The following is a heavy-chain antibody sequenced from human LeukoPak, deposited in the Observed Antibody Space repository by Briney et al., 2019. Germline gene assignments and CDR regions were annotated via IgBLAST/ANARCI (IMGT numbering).Heavy chain of an antibody. CDR3: ARASFNVVFGNWFHP. V-gene: IGHV4-39*01. D-gene: IGHD2-8*01. J-gene: IGHJ5*02. Sequence: PSETLSLTCTVSSGSIGSSSNYWGWIRQAPGKGLEWIGNVYYSGSTFYNPSLKSRVTISVDTSKNQFSLKLRSVTAADTAIYYCARASFNVVFGNWFHPWGQGALVTVSS. CDR2: VYYSGST. CDR1: SGSIGSSSNY.